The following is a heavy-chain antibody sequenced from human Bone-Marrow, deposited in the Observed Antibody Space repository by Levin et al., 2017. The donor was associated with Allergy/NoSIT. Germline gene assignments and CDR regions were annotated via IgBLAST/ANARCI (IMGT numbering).Heavy chain of an antibody. CDR1: GFTFGDYA. CDR2: IRSKAYGGTT. CDR3: TRAVASLQNGRPYYFDY. V-gene: IGHV3-49*03. D-gene: IGHD2-8*01. Sequence: PGGSLRLSCTASGFTFGDYAMSWFRQAPGKGLEWVGFIRSKAYGGTTEYAASVKGRFTISRDDSKSIAYLQMNSLKTEDTAVYYCTRAVASLQNGRPYYFDYWGQGTLVTVSS. J-gene: IGHJ4*02.